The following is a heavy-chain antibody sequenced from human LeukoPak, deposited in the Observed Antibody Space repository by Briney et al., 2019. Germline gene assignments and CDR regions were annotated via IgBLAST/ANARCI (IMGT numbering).Heavy chain of an antibody. J-gene: IGHJ6*03. D-gene: IGHD3-10*01. V-gene: IGHV7-4-1*04. CDR1: GYTFTSYA. Sequence: ASVKVSCKASGYTFTSYAMNWVRQAPGQGLEWMGWINTNTGNPTYAQGFTGRFVFSLDTSVSMAYLQISSLKAEDTAVYYCARVGFLYYYGSGSYSYYYYMDVWGKGTTVTVSS. CDR2: INTNTGNP. CDR3: ARVGFLYYYGSGSYSYYYYMDV.